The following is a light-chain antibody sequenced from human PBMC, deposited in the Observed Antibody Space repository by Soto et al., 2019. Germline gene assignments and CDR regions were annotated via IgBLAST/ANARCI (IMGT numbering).Light chain of an antibody. V-gene: IGKV3-11*01. CDR3: QKRSDWPIT. J-gene: IGKJ5*01. CDR2: GAS. Sequence: EIVLTQSPATLSLSPGERATLSCRASQSIASYLAWYQQKPGQAPSLLIYGASNRATGIPARFSGSGSGTDFTLTISSLEPEDFAVYYCQKRSDWPITFGQGTRLEIK. CDR1: QSIASY.